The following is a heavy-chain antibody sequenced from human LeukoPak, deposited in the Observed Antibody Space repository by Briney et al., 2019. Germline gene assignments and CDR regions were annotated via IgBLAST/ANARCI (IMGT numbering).Heavy chain of an antibody. CDR1: GGSIRSYY. CDR2: LSYSGST. D-gene: IGHD5-18*01. V-gene: IGHV4-59*08. Sequence: SETLSLTCTVSGGSIRSYYWSWIRQPPGKGLEWIGYLSYSGSTNYNPSLKSRVTLSLDTSKNQFSLKPSSVTAADTAVYYCARHSGGYSYDIWGQGTLVTVSS. CDR3: ARHSGGYSYDI. J-gene: IGHJ1*01.